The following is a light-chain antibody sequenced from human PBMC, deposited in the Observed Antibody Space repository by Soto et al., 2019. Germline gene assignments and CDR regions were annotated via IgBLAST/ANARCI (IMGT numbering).Light chain of an antibody. V-gene: IGKV1-5*01. CDR3: QQFNTSPWT. Sequence: DIHMTQSPSTLSASVGDRVTITCRASQGLSRSLAWYQHQPGKAPKLLIYDASSLESGVPSRFSGIGSGTEFTLTISSLQPDDFATYYCQQFNTSPWTFGQGTKVDIK. CDR2: DAS. CDR1: QGLSRS. J-gene: IGKJ1*01.